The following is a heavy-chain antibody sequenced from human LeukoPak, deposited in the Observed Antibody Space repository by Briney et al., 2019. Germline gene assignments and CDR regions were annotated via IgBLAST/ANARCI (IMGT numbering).Heavy chain of an antibody. CDR3: ARPSGTWGAFDI. CDR1: GFTFTSYG. J-gene: IGHJ3*02. Sequence: PRRSLRLSCAASGFTFTSYGMHWVRQAPGKGLEWVAVIWNDGSNKYYADSVKGRFTISRDNSKNTLYLQMNSLRVEDMAVYYCARPSGTWGAFDIWGQGTMVTVSS. CDR2: IWNDGSNK. V-gene: IGHV3-33*01. D-gene: IGHD1-7*01.